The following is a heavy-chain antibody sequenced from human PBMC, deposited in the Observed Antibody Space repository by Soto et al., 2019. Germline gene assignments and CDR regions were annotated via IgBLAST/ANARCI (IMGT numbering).Heavy chain of an antibody. D-gene: IGHD1-1*01. CDR3: ARGRYGDY. CDR1: GYGFTTYG. CDR2: ISAHNGNT. J-gene: IGHJ4*02. Sequence: QVHLVQSGAEVKKPGASVKVSCKGSGYGFTTYGITWVRQAPGKGLEWMAWISAHNGNTNYAQKLQGRVTVTRDTSTSTAYMEMRSLRSDDTAVYDFARGRYGDYWGQGALVTVSS. V-gene: IGHV1-18*01.